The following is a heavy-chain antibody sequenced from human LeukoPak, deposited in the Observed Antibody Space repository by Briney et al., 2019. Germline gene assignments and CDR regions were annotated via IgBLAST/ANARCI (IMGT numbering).Heavy chain of an antibody. CDR2: IDTPGNT. CDR1: RFTFSDYD. CDR3: IRIRTREHQYGMDV. Sequence: PGGSLRLSCAASRFTFSDYDMHWVRQATGKGLEWVSAIDTPGNTYYQGSVKGRFTISREDAKNSLYLQMNSLTDGDTAVYYCIRIRTREHQYGMDVWGQGTTVTVSS. D-gene: IGHD1-26*01. V-gene: IGHV3-13*01. J-gene: IGHJ6*02.